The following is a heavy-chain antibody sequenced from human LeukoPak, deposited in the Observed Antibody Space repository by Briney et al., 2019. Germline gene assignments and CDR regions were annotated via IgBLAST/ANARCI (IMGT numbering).Heavy chain of an antibody. Sequence: SETLSLTCSVSGGSISSYYWSWIRQPAGKGLEWIGRIYSSGSTNYNPSLKSRVTMSVDTSKDHFSLKLSSVTAADTAVYYCARVRSSGWLDYWGQGTLVTVSS. CDR3: ARVRSSGWLDY. J-gene: IGHJ4*02. V-gene: IGHV4-4*07. CDR1: GGSISSYY. CDR2: IYSSGST. D-gene: IGHD6-19*01.